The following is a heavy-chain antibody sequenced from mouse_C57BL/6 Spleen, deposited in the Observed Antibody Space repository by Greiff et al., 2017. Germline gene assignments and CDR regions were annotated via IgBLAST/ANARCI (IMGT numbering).Heavy chain of an antibody. CDR2: IDPNSGGT. CDR1: GYTFTSYW. CDR3: ARREIDGHYAMDY. V-gene: IGHV1-72*01. D-gene: IGHD2-3*01. Sequence: QVQLQQPGAELVKPGASVKLSCKASGYTFTSYWMHWVKQRPGRGLEWIGRIDPNSGGTTYNEQFKSKATLTVDKPSSTAYMQLSSLTSEDSAVYYRARREIDGHYAMDYWGQGTSVTVSS. J-gene: IGHJ4*01.